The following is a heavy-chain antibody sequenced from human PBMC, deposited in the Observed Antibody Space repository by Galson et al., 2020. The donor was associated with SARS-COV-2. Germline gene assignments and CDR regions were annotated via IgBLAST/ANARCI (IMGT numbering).Heavy chain of an antibody. CDR2: IYYSGST. Sequence: SETLSLTCTVSGGSISSGAYYWSWIRQHPGKGLEWIGYIYYSGSTYYNPSLKSRVTLSVDTSKGQFSLELSSVTAADTAVYYCARDSGYYYYMDVWGKGTTVTVSS. CDR3: ARDSGYYYYMDV. J-gene: IGHJ6*03. CDR1: GGSISSGAYY. V-gene: IGHV4-31*03.